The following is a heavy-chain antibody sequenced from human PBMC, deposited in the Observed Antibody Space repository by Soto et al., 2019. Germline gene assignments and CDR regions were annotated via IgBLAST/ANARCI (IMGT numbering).Heavy chain of an antibody. CDR1: SGSISSSNW. CDR3: ARKGARSSWGFDY. CDR2: IYHSGST. V-gene: IGHV4-4*02. J-gene: IGHJ4*02. Sequence: QVQLQESGPGLVKPSGTLSLTCAVSSGSISSSNWWSWVRQPPGKGLEWIGEIYHSGSTNYNPSRKSRVTISVDKSKNQFSPKLSSVTAADTAVYYCARKGARSSWGFDYWGQGTLVTVSS. D-gene: IGHD6-13*01.